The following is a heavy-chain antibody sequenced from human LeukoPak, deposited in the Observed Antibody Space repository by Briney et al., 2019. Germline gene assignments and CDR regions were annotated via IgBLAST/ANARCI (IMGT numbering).Heavy chain of an antibody. V-gene: IGHV3-74*01. J-gene: IGHJ5*02. CDR3: ARAVTYFYGSVTYDWFDP. D-gene: IGHD3-10*01. CDR1: GFTFSNYW. Sequence: GRSLRLSCAASGFTFSNYWMHWVRQTPGRGLVWVSRIKSDGSTIYADSVKGRFTISRDNARNTLYLQMNSLRVEDTAMYYCARAVTYFYGSVTYDWFDPWGQGTLVTVSS. CDR2: IKSDGST.